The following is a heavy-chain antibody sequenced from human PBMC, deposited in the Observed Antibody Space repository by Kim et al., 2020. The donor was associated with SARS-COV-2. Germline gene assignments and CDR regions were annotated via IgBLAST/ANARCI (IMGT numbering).Heavy chain of an antibody. CDR2: TI. J-gene: IGHJ4*02. Sequence: TISYANSVRGRFTISTDNAKDSLYLQMNSLKDEDTAVYYCVRDLNFAFDFWGQGALVTVSS. D-gene: IGHD1-1*01. V-gene: IGHV3-48*02. CDR3: VRDLNFAFDF.